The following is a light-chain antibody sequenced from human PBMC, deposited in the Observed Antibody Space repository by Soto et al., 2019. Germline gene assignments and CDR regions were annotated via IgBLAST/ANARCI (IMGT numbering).Light chain of an antibody. Sequence: EIVLTQSPGTLSLSPGERATLSCRASQSVSSSYFAWYQQKPGQAPRLLIYGASSRATGIPDRFSGSGSGTDFTLTISRLEPEDFAVYYCQQYGSSPPTWTFGQGTKVEIK. J-gene: IGKJ1*01. CDR1: QSVSSSY. CDR3: QQYGSSPPTWT. V-gene: IGKV3-20*01. CDR2: GAS.